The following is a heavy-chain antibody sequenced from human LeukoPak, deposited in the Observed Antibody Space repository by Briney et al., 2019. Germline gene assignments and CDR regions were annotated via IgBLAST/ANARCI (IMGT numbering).Heavy chain of an antibody. CDR2: IVVGSGNT. CDR3: AADYSGNSSPPYYYYGMDV. J-gene: IGHJ6*02. CDR1: GFTFTSSA. D-gene: IGHD4-23*01. Sequence: SVKVSCKASGFTFTSSAMQWVRQARGQRLEWIGWIVVGSGNTNYAQKFQERVTITGDMSTSTAYMELSSLRSEDTAVYYCAADYSGNSSPPYYYYGMDVWGQGTTVTVSS. V-gene: IGHV1-58*02.